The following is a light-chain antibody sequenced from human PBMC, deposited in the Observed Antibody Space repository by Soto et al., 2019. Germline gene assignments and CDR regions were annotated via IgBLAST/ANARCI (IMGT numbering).Light chain of an antibody. Sequence: EIVMTQSPATLSVSPGERATISSRASQSVSSNLAWYQQKPGQAPRLLIYGASIKATGIPARFSGSGSGTEFTLTFCSLQSEDFAVYYCQQYNNWPLTFGGGTKVDIK. V-gene: IGKV3D-15*01. CDR3: QQYNNWPLT. CDR1: QSVSSN. CDR2: GAS. J-gene: IGKJ4*01.